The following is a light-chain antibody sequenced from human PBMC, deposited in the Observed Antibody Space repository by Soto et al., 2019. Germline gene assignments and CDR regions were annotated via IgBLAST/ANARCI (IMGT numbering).Light chain of an antibody. CDR2: AAS. J-gene: IGKJ1*01. Sequence: DIQMNQSPSSLSASVGDRVTITCRASQGIGNYLAWYQQKSGKVPKLLIYAASTLQSGVPSRFSGSRSGTDFTLTISSLQPEDVATYYCQNHNNAPWTFGQGTKVDIK. CDR3: QNHNNAPWT. CDR1: QGIGNY. V-gene: IGKV1-27*01.